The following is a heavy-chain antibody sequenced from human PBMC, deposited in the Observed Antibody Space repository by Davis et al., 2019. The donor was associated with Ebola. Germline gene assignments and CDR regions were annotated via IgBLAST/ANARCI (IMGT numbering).Heavy chain of an antibody. CDR1: GGSFSGYY. D-gene: IGHD6-13*01. J-gene: IGHJ4*02. Sequence: PSETLSLTCAVYGGSFSGYYWSWIRQPPGKGLEWIGEINHSGSTNYNPSLKSRVTISVDTSKNQFSLKLSSVTAADTAVYYCARGTLAAAEDYWGQGTLVTVSS. CDR2: INHSGST. V-gene: IGHV4-34*09. CDR3: ARGTLAAAEDY.